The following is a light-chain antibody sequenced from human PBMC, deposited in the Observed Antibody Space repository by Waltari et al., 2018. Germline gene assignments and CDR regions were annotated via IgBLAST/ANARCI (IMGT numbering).Light chain of an antibody. CDR2: DAS. CDR1: QSVSSY. Sequence: EIVLTQSPATLSLSPGERATLSCRASQSVSSYLAWYQQKPGQAPRLLLYDASNRATGIPARFSGSGSGTDFTLPISSLEPEDVAVYYCQQRSNWPPYTFGQGTKLEIK. V-gene: IGKV3-11*01. J-gene: IGKJ2*01. CDR3: QQRSNWPPYT.